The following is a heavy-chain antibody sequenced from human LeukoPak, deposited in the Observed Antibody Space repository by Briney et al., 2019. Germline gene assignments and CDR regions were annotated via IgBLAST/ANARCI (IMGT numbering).Heavy chain of an antibody. J-gene: IGHJ4*02. V-gene: IGHV3-23*01. Sequence: HPGGSLRLSCAASGFTFSSYAMSWVRQAPGKVLEWVSAISGSGGSTYYADSVKGRFTISRDNSKNTLYLQMNSLRAEDTAVYYCAKGGSTTGKGGRITMIVVAPYYFDYWGQGTLVTVSS. CDR1: GFTFSSYA. CDR2: ISGSGGST. CDR3: AKGGSTTGKGGRITMIVVAPYYFDY. D-gene: IGHD3-22*01.